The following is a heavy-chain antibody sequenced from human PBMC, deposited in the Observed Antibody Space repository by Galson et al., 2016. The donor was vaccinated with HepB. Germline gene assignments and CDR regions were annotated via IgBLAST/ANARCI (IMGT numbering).Heavy chain of an antibody. D-gene: IGHD6-13*01. V-gene: IGHV3-7*03. J-gene: IGHJ5*02. CDR1: GFTFSSSW. CDR2: INQDGSAK. CDR3: ARGSSSWYRPYNWFDP. Sequence: SLRLSCAASGFTFSSSWMGWARQAPGKGLEWVANINQDGSAKYYVDSVNGRFTISRDNVNNSLYLQMISLRVEDTAVYYCARGSSSWYRPYNWFDPWGLGTLVTVSS.